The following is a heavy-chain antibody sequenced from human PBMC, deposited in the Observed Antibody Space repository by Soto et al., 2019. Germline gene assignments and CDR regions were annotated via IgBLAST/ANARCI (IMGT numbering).Heavy chain of an antibody. V-gene: IGHV1-3*04. CDR3: ARVFCSGGSCYGIDS. Sequence: ASVKVSCKASGYTFTSYAMHWVRQAPGQRLEWMGWINTGNGNTKYSQKFQGRVTITRDTSASTAYMELSSLRSEDTAVYYCARVFCSGGSCYGIDSWGQGTLVTVSS. J-gene: IGHJ4*02. CDR2: INTGNGNT. CDR1: GYTFTSYA. D-gene: IGHD2-15*01.